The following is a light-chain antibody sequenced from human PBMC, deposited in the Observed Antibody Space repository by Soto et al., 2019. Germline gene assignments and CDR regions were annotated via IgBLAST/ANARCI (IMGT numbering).Light chain of an antibody. J-gene: IGLJ1*01. CDR1: TIDVDSSNY. CDR3: AAWDYGLSAYV. Sequence: QSALTQPRPVSGSPGQSVTISCTGPTIDVDSSNYVSWYQQHPGKAPKLMIYDVSERPSGVPDRFSGSKSGTSASLTISGPQSEDEAFYYCAAWDYGLSAYVFGTGTKVTVL. CDR2: DVS. V-gene: IGLV2-11*01.